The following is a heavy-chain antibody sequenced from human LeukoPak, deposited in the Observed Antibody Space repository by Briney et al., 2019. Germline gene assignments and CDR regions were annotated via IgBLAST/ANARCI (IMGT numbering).Heavy chain of an antibody. CDR3: ARGGRYSSSWIDNWFDP. CDR1: GFTFDDYG. V-gene: IGHV3-20*01. D-gene: IGHD6-13*01. J-gene: IGHJ5*02. CDR2: INWNGGST. Sequence: GGSLRLSCAASGFTFDDYGMSWVRQAPGKGLEWVSGINWNGGSTGYADSVKGRFTISRDNAKNSLCLQMNSLRAEDTALYDCARGGRYSSSWIDNWFDPWGQGTLVTVSS.